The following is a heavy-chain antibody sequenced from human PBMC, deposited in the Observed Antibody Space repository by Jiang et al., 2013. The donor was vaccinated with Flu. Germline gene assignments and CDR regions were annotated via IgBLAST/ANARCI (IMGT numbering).Heavy chain of an antibody. Sequence: AASGFTFSRYAINWVRQAPGKGLEWVSVITGSGGSTFYADSVKGRFTISRDNSKNTLYMQMNSLRAEDTAVYYCAKVLRGFSPFDYWGQGTLVIVSS. J-gene: IGHJ4*02. CDR3: AKVLRGFSPFDY. CDR1: GFTFSRYA. CDR2: ITGSGGST. V-gene: IGHV3-23*01. D-gene: IGHD3-22*01.